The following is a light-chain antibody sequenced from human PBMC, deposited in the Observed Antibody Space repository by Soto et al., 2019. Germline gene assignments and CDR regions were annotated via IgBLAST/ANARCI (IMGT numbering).Light chain of an antibody. V-gene: IGLV1-40*01. CDR2: GNS. J-gene: IGLJ2*01. CDR3: QSYDSSLQWLRV. Sequence: QSVLTQPPSVSGAPGQRVTISCTGSSSNIGAGYDVHWYQQLPGTAPKLLIYGNSNRPSGVPDRFSGSKSGTSASLAITGLQAEDEADYYCQSYDSSLQWLRVFGGGTQLTVL. CDR1: SSNIGAGYD.